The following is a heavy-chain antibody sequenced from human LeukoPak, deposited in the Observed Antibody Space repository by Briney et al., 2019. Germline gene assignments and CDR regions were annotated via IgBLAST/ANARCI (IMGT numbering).Heavy chain of an antibody. J-gene: IGHJ5*02. CDR1: GGSFSGYY. CDR2: IHHSGST. CDR3: ARGRVLWFGEQKVWFDP. V-gene: IGHV4-34*01. D-gene: IGHD3-10*01. Sequence: SETLSLTCAVYGGSFSGYYWSWIRQPPGKGLEWIGEIHHSGSTNYNPSLKSRVTISVDTSKNQFSLKLSSVTAADTAVYYCARGRVLWFGEQKVWFDPWGQGTLVTVSS.